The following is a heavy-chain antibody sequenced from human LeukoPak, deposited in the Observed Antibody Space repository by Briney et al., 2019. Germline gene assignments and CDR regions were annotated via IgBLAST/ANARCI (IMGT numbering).Heavy chain of an antibody. D-gene: IGHD3-10*01. J-gene: IGHJ4*02. CDR1: AFAFSTYT. Sequence: GGSLRLSCVASAFAFSTYTMHWVRQAPGKGLEWVAVVSHDSTHKYYADSVQGRFTISRDNSKNTVYLQMNSLRLDDTAVYYCARGSPSYYYGSGSYFDYWGQGTLVTVSS. CDR2: VSHDSTHK. CDR3: ARGSPSYYYGSGSYFDY. V-gene: IGHV3-30-3*01.